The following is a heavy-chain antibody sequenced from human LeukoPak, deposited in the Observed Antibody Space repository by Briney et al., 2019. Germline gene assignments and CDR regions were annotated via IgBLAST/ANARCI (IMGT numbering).Heavy chain of an antibody. Sequence: GSLRLSCAASGFTFSDYYMSWIRQAPGKGLEWVSYISSSGSTIYYADSVKGRFTISRDNAKNSLYLQMNSLRAEDTAVYYCARDPSYYYDSSVTGPNDYWGQGTLVTVSS. CDR3: ARDPSYYYDSSVTGPNDY. CDR2: ISSSGSTI. D-gene: IGHD3-22*01. CDR1: GFTFSDYY. J-gene: IGHJ4*02. V-gene: IGHV3-11*04.